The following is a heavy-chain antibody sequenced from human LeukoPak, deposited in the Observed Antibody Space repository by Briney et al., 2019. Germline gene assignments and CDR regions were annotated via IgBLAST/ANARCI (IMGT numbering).Heavy chain of an antibody. J-gene: IGHJ3*01. Sequence: GGSLRLSCAASGFTFSSYWMHWVRQAPGKGLVWVSRINSDGSSTSYADSVKGRFTISRDNAKNTLYLQMNSLRAEDTAVYYCARRELLGYSYGLGAFNVWGQGTMVTVSS. D-gene: IGHD5-18*01. CDR2: INSDGSST. CDR3: ARRELLGYSYGLGAFNV. V-gene: IGHV3-74*01. CDR1: GFTFSSYW.